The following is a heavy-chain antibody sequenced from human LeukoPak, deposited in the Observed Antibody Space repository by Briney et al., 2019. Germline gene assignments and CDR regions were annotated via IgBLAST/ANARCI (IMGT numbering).Heavy chain of an antibody. Sequence: GGSLRLSCGASDFTFSSYAMSWVRQAPGKGLELVSAIIGSGDSTYYADSVKGRFTISRDNSHNTLDLQMNSLRAADTAVYYCAKDRPQYYDSSGYYFDYYFDYWGQGTLVTVSS. CDR1: DFTFSSYA. CDR3: AKDRPQYYDSSGYYFDYYFDY. V-gene: IGHV3-23*01. CDR2: IIGSGDST. J-gene: IGHJ4*02. D-gene: IGHD3-22*01.